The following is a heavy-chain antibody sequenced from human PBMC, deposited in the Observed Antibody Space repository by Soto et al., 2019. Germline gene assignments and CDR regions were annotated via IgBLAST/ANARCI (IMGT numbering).Heavy chain of an antibody. Sequence: QVQLVQSGAEVKKPGSSVKVSCRAAGGTFNNYVFSWVRQAPGQGLQWLGGIIPLFAITIYAQMFEGRVSMTADASMDTAYMELSSLRSEDTALYYCARAPSTYSSSWYYFDYWGQGTLITVSS. CDR2: IIPLFAIT. V-gene: IGHV1-69*01. CDR1: GGTFNNYV. D-gene: IGHD6-13*01. J-gene: IGHJ4*02. CDR3: ARAPSTYSSSWYYFDY.